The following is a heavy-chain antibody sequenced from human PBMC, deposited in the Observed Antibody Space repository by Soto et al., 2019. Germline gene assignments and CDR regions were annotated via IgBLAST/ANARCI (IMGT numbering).Heavy chain of an antibody. CDR3: ARDRGVAPPVAGTTHYYYYMDV. CDR1: GYSFTNYG. Sequence: QDQLLQSGAEVKKPGASVTVSCKASGYSFTNYGITWVRQAPGQGLEWMGWISAFNGNTHYAQKLQGRVTMTTDASTSTAYMQLRSLRSDDTAVYYCARDRGVAPPVAGTTHYYYYMDVWGKGTTVTVSS. J-gene: IGHJ6*03. D-gene: IGHD6-19*01. V-gene: IGHV1-18*01. CDR2: ISAFNGNT.